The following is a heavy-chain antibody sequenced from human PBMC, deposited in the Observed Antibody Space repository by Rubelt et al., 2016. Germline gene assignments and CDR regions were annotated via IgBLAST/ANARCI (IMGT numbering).Heavy chain of an antibody. V-gene: IGHV4-34*01. CDR3: ARERQWPKIYYYYYGMDV. J-gene: IGHJ6*02. Sequence: GGSFSGYYWNWIRQPPGKGLEWIGEINHSGSTNYNPSLKSRVTISVDTSKNQFSLKLNSVTAADTAVYYCARERQWPKIYYYYYGMDVWGQGTTVTVSS. D-gene: IGHD6-19*01. CDR2: INHSGST. CDR1: GGSFSGYY.